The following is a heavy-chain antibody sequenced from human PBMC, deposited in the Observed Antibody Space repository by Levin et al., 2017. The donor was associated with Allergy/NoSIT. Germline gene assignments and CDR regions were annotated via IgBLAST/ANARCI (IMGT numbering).Heavy chain of an antibody. Sequence: GGSLRLSCAASGFTFSSYAMHWVRQAPGKGLEWVAVISYDGSNKYYADSVKGRFTISRDNSKNTLYLQMNSLRAEDTAVYYCARDNIMMTVGGVGIWGQGTMVTVSS. CDR3: ARDNIMMTVGGVGI. V-gene: IGHV3-30-3*01. CDR1: GFTFSSYA. CDR2: ISYDGSNK. J-gene: IGHJ3*02. D-gene: IGHD3-16*01.